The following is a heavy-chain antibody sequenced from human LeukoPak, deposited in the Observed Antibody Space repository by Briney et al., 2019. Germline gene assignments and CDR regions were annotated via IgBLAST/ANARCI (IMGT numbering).Heavy chain of an antibody. CDR1: GFTFSSYA. D-gene: IGHD6-13*01. Sequence: GGSLRLSCAAAGFTFSSYAMSWVRQAPGKGLERVSTITGSGSSTYYADSVRGRFTISRDNSKNTLSLQMNSLRAEDTAVYYCAKGHIAAWGAFDTWGQGTMVTVSS. J-gene: IGHJ3*02. V-gene: IGHV3-23*01. CDR2: ITGSGSST. CDR3: AKGHIAAWGAFDT.